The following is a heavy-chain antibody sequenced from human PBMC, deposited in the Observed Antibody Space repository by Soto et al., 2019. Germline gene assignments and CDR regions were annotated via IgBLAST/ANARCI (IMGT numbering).Heavy chain of an antibody. CDR3: TSPHGGNDNWYFDL. D-gene: IGHD2-15*01. Sequence: GSLRLSCAASGFAFSGSAIRFFRHSAWKGLEWVGRIRSKANSYATAYAASVKGRFTISRDDSKNTAYLQMNSLKTEDTAVYYCTSPHGGNDNWYFDLWGRGTLVTVSS. V-gene: IGHV3-73*01. CDR2: IRSKANSYAT. CDR1: GFAFSGSA. J-gene: IGHJ2*01.